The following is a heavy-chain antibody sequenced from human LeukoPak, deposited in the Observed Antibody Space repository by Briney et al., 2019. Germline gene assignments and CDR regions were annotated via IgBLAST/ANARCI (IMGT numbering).Heavy chain of an antibody. Sequence: GGSLRLSCAASGFTFSSYSMNWVRQAPGKGLEWVSSISSSSSYIYYADSVKGRFTISRDNAKNSLYLQMNSLRAEDTAVYYCARWDCSSTSCYRYFDYWGQGTLVTVSS. CDR2: ISSSSSYI. CDR1: GFTFSSYS. V-gene: IGHV3-21*01. J-gene: IGHJ4*02. D-gene: IGHD2-2*01. CDR3: ARWDCSSTSCYRYFDY.